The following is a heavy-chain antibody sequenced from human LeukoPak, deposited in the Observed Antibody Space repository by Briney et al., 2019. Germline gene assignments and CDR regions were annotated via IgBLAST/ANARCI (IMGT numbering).Heavy chain of an antibody. CDR3: ARYYYDSSGYYHEYFQH. D-gene: IGHD3-22*01. CDR1: GGSISSSSYY. V-gene: IGHV4-39*01. J-gene: IGHJ1*01. CDR2: TYYSGST. Sequence: SETLSLTCTVSGGSISSSSYYWGWIRQPPGKGLEWIGSTYYSGSTYYNPSLKSRVTISVDTSKNQFSLKLSSVTAADTAVYYCARYYYDSSGYYHEYFQHWGQGTLVTVSS.